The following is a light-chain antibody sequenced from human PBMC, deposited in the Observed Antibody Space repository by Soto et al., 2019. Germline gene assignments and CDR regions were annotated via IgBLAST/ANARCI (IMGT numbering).Light chain of an antibody. V-gene: IGKV1-5*01. CDR1: QSISTW. CDR3: QQYKSYPVT. Sequence: DIPMTQSPSTLSASVGDRVTITCLASQSISTWLAWYKQKPGKAPKVLIDGASSLESGGLSRFSGGGSEKKFTLAISSLQPYDCATYYCQQYKSYPVTFGQGTKVDIK. J-gene: IGKJ1*01. CDR2: GAS.